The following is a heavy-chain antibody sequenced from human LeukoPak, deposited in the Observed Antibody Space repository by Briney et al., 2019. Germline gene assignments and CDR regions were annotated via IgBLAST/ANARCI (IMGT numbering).Heavy chain of an antibody. D-gene: IGHD3-22*01. CDR3: ARDYYDSSGYDY. J-gene: IGHJ4*02. V-gene: IGHV4-30-4*08. Sequence: PSQTLSLTCTVSGGSISSGDYYWSWIRQPPGKGLEWIGYIYYSGSTNYNPSLKSRVTISVDTSKNQFSLELSSVTAADTAVYYCARDYYDSSGYDYWGQGTLVTVSS. CDR2: IYYSGST. CDR1: GGSISSGDYY.